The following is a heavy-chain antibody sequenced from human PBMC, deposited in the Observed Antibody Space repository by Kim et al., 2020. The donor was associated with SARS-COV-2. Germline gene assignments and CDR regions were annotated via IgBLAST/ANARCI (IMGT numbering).Heavy chain of an antibody. Sequence: SETLSLTCTVSGGSISSSSYYWGWIRQPPGKGLEWIGSIYYSGSTYYNPSLKSRVTISVDTSKNQFSLKLSSVTAADTAVYYCARHGLESDIRGSGSYWPGAFDIWGQGTMVTVSS. CDR1: GGSISSSSYY. CDR3: ARHGLESDIRGSGSYWPGAFDI. D-gene: IGHD3-10*01. V-gene: IGHV4-39*01. CDR2: IYYSGST. J-gene: IGHJ3*02.